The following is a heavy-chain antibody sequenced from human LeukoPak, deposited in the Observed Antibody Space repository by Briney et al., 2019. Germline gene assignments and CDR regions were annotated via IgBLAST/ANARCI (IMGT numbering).Heavy chain of an antibody. J-gene: IGHJ5*02. Sequence: PSETLSLTCTVSGGSISSYYWSWIRQPPGKGLEWIGYIYYSGSTNYNPSLKSRVTISVDTSMNQFSLELSSVTTADTAVYYCARALGYCSGGSCTRGYNWFDPWGQGTLVTVPS. V-gene: IGHV4-59*08. CDR2: IYYSGST. CDR3: ARALGYCSGGSCTRGYNWFDP. D-gene: IGHD2-15*01. CDR1: GGSISSYY.